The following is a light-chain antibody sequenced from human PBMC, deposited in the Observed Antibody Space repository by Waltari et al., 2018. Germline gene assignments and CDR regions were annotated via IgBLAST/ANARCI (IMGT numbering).Light chain of an antibody. CDR2: GAS. J-gene: IGKJ1*01. CDR3: QHYVRLPVT. V-gene: IGKV3-20*01. Sequence: EIVFTQSPGTLSLPPGERAILSCRDSQGVSRALAWYQQKPGQAPMLLIYGASNRAIGVPDRFSGSGSGTDFSLTISRLEPEDFAVYYCQHYVRLPVTFGQGTKVEIK. CDR1: QGVSRA.